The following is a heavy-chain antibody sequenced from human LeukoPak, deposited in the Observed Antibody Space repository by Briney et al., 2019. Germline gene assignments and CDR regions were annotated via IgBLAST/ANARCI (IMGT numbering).Heavy chain of an antibody. D-gene: IGHD3-22*01. Sequence: SVKVSCKASGNTFTNYYVHWVRQAPGQGLEWMGIINPSGGSTTCAQKFQGRVTMTRDTSASTVYMELSSLRSADTAIYYCARAGSITMIHWAFDIWGQGTVVTVSS. CDR3: ARAGSITMIHWAFDI. V-gene: IGHV1-46*01. CDR2: INPSGGST. CDR1: GNTFTNYY. J-gene: IGHJ3*02.